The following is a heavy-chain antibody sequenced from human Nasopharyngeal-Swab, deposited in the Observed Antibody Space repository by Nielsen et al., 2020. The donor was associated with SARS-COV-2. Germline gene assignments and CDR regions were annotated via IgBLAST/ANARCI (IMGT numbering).Heavy chain of an antibody. Sequence: LRLSCAISGDSVSSNSAAWNWIRQSPSRGLEWLGRTYYRSKWYNDYAVFVKSRITINPDTSKNQFSLQLNSVTPEDTAVYYCARDNYDYVWGRRYYFDYWGQGTLVTVSS. D-gene: IGHD3-16*01. V-gene: IGHV6-1*01. CDR1: GDSVSSNSAA. CDR3: ARDNYDYVWGRRYYFDY. CDR2: TYYRSKWYN. J-gene: IGHJ4*02.